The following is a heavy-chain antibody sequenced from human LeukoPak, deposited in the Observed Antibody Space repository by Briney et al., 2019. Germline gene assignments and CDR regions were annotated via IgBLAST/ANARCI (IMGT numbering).Heavy chain of an antibody. CDR3: ARDVNILYYYDSSGYATPFDY. D-gene: IGHD3-22*01. J-gene: IGHJ4*02. CDR1: GYTFTLYG. Sequence: SVTLSFTASGYTFTLYGFSWMRLAHAQGHEWMGCINAYYSRTNYAQKLQGRVTMTTDTSTSTAYMELRSLRSDDTAVYYCARDVNILYYYDSSGYATPFDYWGQGTLVTVSS. V-gene: IGHV1-18*01. CDR2: INAYYSRT.